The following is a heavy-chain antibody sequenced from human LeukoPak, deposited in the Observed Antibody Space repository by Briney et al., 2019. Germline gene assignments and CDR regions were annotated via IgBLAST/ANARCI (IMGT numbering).Heavy chain of an antibody. CDR1: GGSLSSGSYY. Sequence: PSQTLSLTCAVSGGSLSSGSYYWSWIRQSAGKGLEWIGRIYFSGSTNYNPSLKSRVTISVDTSKNQFSLKLSSVTAADTAVYYCARRTVAGYFDYWGQGTLVTVSS. J-gene: IGHJ4*02. CDR2: IYFSGST. CDR3: ARRTVAGYFDY. V-gene: IGHV4-61*02. D-gene: IGHD6-19*01.